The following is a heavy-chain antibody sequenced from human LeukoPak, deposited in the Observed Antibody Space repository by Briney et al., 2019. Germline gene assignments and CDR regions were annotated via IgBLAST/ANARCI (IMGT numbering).Heavy chain of an antibody. J-gene: IGHJ4*02. CDR3: ASGGSYGKFDY. CDR2: IYYSGST. D-gene: IGHD1-26*01. Sequence: PSETLSLTCTVSGVFISSYYWSWIRQPPGKGLEWIGYIYYSGSTNYNPSLKSRVTISVDTSKNQFSLKLSSVTAADTAVYYCASGGSYGKFDYWGQGTLVTVSS. CDR1: GVFISSYY. V-gene: IGHV4-59*01.